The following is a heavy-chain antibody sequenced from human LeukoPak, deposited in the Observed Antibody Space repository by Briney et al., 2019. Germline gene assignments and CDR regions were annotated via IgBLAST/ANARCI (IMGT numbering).Heavy chain of an antibody. CDR3: ARESMATVSLDA. J-gene: IGHJ3*01. Sequence: PSETLSLTCTVSGGSISSGDYYWSWIRQPPGKGLEWIGYIYYSGSTYYNPSLKSRVTISVDTSKNQFSLKLSSVTAADTAVYYCARESMATVSLDAWGQGTMVTVSS. CDR2: IYYSGST. D-gene: IGHD5-24*01. V-gene: IGHV4-30-4*01. CDR1: GGSISSGDYY.